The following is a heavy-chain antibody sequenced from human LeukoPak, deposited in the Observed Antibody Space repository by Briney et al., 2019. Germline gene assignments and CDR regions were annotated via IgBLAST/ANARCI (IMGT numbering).Heavy chain of an antibody. J-gene: IGHJ6*02. CDR2: INYNGNVN. D-gene: IGHD3-16*01. CDR3: ARGGGLDV. CDR1: GFTFSSYS. Sequence: GGSLRLSCVASGFTFSSYSFNWVRQAPGKGLEWVASINYNGNVNYYVDSVKGRFTISRDNAKNSLYLQMSNLRAEDTAVYFCARGGGLDVWGQGATVTVSS. V-gene: IGHV3-7*03.